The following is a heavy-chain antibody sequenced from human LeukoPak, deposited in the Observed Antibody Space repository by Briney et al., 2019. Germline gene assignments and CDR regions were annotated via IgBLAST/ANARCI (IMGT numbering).Heavy chain of an antibody. CDR3: ATVSGYDAYFDY. D-gene: IGHD5-12*01. J-gene: IGHJ4*02. CDR2: FDPEDGET. V-gene: IGHV1-24*01. Sequence: ASVKVSCKVSGYTLTELSMHWVRQAPGKGLEWMGGFDPEDGETIYAQKFQGRVTMTEDTSTDTAYMELSSLRSEDTAAYCCATVSGYDAYFDYWGQGTLVTVSS. CDR1: GYTLTELS.